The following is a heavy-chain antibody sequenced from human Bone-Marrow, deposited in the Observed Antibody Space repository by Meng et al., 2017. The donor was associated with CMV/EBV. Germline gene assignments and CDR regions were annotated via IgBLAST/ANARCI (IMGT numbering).Heavy chain of an antibody. CDR2: IYYSGST. J-gene: IGHJ4*02. V-gene: IGHV4-59*01. CDR1: GGSISSYY. Sequence: SETLSLTCTVSGGSISSYYWSWIRQPPGKGLEWIGYIYYSGSTNYNPSLKSRVTTSVDTSKNQFSLKLSSVTAADTAVYYCAIGPKYYFDDWGQGTLVTVSS. CDR3: AIGPKYYFDD.